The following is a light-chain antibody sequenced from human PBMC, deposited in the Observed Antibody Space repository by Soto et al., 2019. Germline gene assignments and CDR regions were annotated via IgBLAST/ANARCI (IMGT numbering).Light chain of an antibody. Sequence: QSVLTQPPSVSGSPGQSVTISCTGTSSDVGAYNYVSWYQQHPGKAPKLMIYDVSNRPSGVFNRFSGSKSGNTASLTISWLQAEDEADYYCSSYTSSSTDVFGTGTKVTVL. V-gene: IGLV2-14*01. CDR3: SSYTSSSTDV. CDR2: DVS. CDR1: SSDVGAYNY. J-gene: IGLJ1*01.